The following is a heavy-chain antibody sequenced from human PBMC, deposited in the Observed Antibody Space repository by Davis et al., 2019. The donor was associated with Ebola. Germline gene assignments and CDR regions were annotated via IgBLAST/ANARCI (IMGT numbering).Heavy chain of an antibody. CDR1: GGSFSGYY. CDR2: INHSGST. Sequence: PSETLSLTCAVYGGSFSGYYWSWIRQPPGKGLEWIGEINHSGSTNYNPSLKSRVTISVDTSKNQFPLKLSSVTAADTAVYYCARGRAIDYWGQGTLVTVSS. J-gene: IGHJ4*02. CDR3: ARGRAIDY. V-gene: IGHV4-34*01.